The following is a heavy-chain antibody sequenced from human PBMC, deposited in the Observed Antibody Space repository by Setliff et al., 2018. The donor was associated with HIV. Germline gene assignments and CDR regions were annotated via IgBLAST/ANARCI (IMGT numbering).Heavy chain of an antibody. CDR1: GYSIGSGSF. J-gene: IGHJ4*02. D-gene: IGHD4-17*01. V-gene: IGHV4-38-2*01. CDR3: ARYSTLTTNFDY. Sequence: PSETLSLTCAVSGYSIGSGSFWGWIRQPPGKGLEWIATIPHNGGTYYNPDPSLTGRVTISLDTSKNQFSLKLAFVTAADTAVYYCARYSTLTTNFDYWGQGTLVT. CDR2: IPHNGGT.